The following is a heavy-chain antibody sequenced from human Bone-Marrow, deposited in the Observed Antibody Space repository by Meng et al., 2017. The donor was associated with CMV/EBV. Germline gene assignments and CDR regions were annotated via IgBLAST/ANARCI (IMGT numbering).Heavy chain of an antibody. CDR1: GYTFTGYY. Sequence: ASVKVSCKASGYTFTGYYMHWVRQAPGRGLEWMGWINPNSGGTNYAQKFQGRVTMTRDTSISTAYMELSRLRSDDTAVYYCARAGIAAAGIDGLDHYYYYGMDVWGQGTTVTVSS. V-gene: IGHV1-2*02. CDR2: INPNSGGT. CDR3: ARAGIAAAGIDGLDHYYYYGMDV. J-gene: IGHJ6*02. D-gene: IGHD6-13*01.